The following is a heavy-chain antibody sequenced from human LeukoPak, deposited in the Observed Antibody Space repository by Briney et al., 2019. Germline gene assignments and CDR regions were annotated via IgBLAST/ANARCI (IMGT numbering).Heavy chain of an antibody. V-gene: IGHV3-48*01. CDR1: GFTFSNYP. Sequence: GGSLRLSCAASGFTFSNYPMSWVRQAPGKGLEWVSYISSSSSTIYYADSVKGRSTISRDNAKNSLYLQMNSLRAEDTAVYYCARDPFIVYWGQGTLVTVSS. J-gene: IGHJ4*02. CDR2: ISSSSSTI. CDR3: ARDPFIVY. D-gene: IGHD3-16*02.